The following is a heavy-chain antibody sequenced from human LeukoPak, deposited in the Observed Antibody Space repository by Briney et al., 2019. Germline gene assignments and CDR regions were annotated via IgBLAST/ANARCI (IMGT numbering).Heavy chain of an antibody. D-gene: IGHD3-3*01. CDR1: GGSINSNNHY. J-gene: IGHJ3*02. Sequence: PSETLSFTCPVSGGSINSNNHYWGWIRQPPGKGLDWIAGIYHNGFSYFNPSLKSRVTMSVDTSKNQFSRKLSSVTAADTAVYYCARLEDFWSGSGAFDIWGQGTMVTVSS. CDR2: IYHNGFS. V-gene: IGHV4-39*01. CDR3: ARLEDFWSGSGAFDI.